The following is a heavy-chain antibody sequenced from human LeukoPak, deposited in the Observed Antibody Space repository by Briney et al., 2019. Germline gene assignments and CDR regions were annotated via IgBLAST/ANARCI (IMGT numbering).Heavy chain of an antibody. V-gene: IGHV4-61*08. D-gene: IGHD2-21*02. CDR1: GGSVRSGDYY. J-gene: IGHJ4*02. CDR3: ARAQKCVGDCFYFDY. Sequence: SETLTFTCAASGGSVRSGDYYWSWIRQPPGKGLEWIGYIYYSGSTNYNPSLKSRITMSVDTSKYQFSLALSSVTAAATAIYYCARAQKCVGDCFYFDYWGQGTLATVSS. CDR2: IYYSGST.